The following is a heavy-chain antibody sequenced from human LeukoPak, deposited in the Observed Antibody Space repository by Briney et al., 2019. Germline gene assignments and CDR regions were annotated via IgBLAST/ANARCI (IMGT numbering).Heavy chain of an antibody. CDR2: INPKIGST. J-gene: IGHJ4*02. CDR3: ARGERDGDLDS. CDR1: GYTFNAYY. D-gene: IGHD4-17*01. Sequence: ASVKVSCKASGYTFNAYYIHWVRQAPGQGLEWMGWINPKIGSTNSAQKIQVRVTMPRDTSINTTYMELSSLRSDDTAVYYCARGERDGDLDSWGQGTLVTVSS. V-gene: IGHV1-2*02.